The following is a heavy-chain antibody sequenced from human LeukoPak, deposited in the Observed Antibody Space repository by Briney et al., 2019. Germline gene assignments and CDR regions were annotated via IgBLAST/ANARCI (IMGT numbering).Heavy chain of an antibody. CDR3: VPLGGLGYYQYGMDV. CDR2: IGGSGGDT. Sequence: GGSLRLSCVVSGFTFSTYAMSWVRQAPGKGLEWVSGIGGSGGDTFYADSVRGRFTVARDNAKNTLFLQIDSLRTEATAVYYCVPLGGLGYYQYGMDVWGRGTTVTVSS. J-gene: IGHJ6*02. CDR1: GFTFSTYA. D-gene: IGHD3/OR15-3a*01. V-gene: IGHV3-23*01.